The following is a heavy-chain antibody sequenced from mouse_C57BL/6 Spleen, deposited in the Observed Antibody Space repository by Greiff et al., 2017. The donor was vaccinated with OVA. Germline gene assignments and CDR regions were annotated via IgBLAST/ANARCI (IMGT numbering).Heavy chain of an antibody. Sequence: DVQLVESGGGLVKPGGSLKLSCAASGFTFSDYGMHWVRQAPEKGLEWVAYISSGSSTIYYADTVKGRFTISRDNAKNTLFLQMTSLRSEDTAMYYCARITTVVAYYYAMDYWGQGTSVTVSS. CDR3: ARITTVVAYYYAMDY. J-gene: IGHJ4*01. D-gene: IGHD1-1*01. V-gene: IGHV5-17*01. CDR2: ISSGSSTI. CDR1: GFTFSDYG.